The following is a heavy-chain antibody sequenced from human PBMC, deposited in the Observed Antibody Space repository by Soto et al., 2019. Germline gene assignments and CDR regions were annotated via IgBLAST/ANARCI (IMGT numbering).Heavy chain of an antibody. CDR3: ARHGTNTMVRGVLPYYFDY. V-gene: IGHV4-61*01. J-gene: IGHJ4*02. CDR2: IYYSGST. CDR1: GGSFSSGNHY. D-gene: IGHD3-10*01. Sequence: SETLSLTCTVSGGSFSSGNHYWSWIRQPPGKGLEWIGYIYYSGSTYYNPSLKSRVTISVDTSKNQFSLKLSSVTAADTAVYYCARHGTNTMVRGVLPYYFDYWGQGTLVNVSS.